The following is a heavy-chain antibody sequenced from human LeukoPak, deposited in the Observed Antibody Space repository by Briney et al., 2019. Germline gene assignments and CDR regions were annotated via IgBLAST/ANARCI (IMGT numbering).Heavy chain of an antibody. D-gene: IGHD3-22*01. CDR2: INPNSGGT. CDR3: ARVVKYYYDSSGLGDAFDI. J-gene: IGHJ3*02. V-gene: IGHV1-2*02. Sequence: ASVKVSCKASGYTFTGYYMHWVRQAPGQGLEWMGWINPNSGGTNYAQKFQGRVTMTRDTSISTAYMELSRLRSDDTAVYYCARVVKYYYDSSGLGDAFDIWRQGTMVTVSS. CDR1: GYTFTGYY.